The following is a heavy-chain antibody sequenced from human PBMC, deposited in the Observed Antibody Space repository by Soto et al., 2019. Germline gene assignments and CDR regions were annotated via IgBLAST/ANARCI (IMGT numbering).Heavy chain of an antibody. Sequence: QVQLVQSGAEVKKPGASVKVSCKASGYTFTDYYMHWVRQAPGQGLEWMAWINPNSGDTNYAKKFQGRITMTRDTSISTAYMELSRLTSDDMAVYYCARGDVLYYFDYWGQGTLVTVSS. CDR1: GYTFTDYY. CDR3: ARGDVLYYFDY. V-gene: IGHV1-2*02. J-gene: IGHJ4*02. CDR2: INPNSGDT.